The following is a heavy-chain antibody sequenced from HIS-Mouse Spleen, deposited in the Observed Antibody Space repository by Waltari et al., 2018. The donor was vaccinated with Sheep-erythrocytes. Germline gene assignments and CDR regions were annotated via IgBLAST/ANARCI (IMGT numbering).Heavy chain of an antibody. V-gene: IGHV1-18*01. J-gene: IGHJ3*02. D-gene: IGHD4-17*01. CDR1: GYTFTSYG. CDR3: ARFYGDFTRAFDI. CDR2: ITAYNGTT. Sequence: QVQLVQSGAEVKKPGASVKVSCKASGYTFTSYGISWVRQAPGQGLEWIGWITAYNGTTNYARKLQGRVTMTTDTSTRTAYMERRSLRSDDTAVYYCARFYGDFTRAFDIWGQGTMVTVSS.